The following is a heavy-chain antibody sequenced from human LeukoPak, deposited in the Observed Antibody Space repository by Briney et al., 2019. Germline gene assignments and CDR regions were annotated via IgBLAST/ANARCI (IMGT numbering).Heavy chain of an antibody. V-gene: IGHV3-7*01. CDR1: GFTFSSYW. CDR3: ARSSSFDYYYYGMDV. D-gene: IGHD6-6*01. J-gene: IGHJ6*02. CDR2: IKQDGSEK. Sequence: GGSLRLSCAASGFTFSSYWMSWVRQAPGKGLEWVANIKQDGSEKYYVDSVKGRFTISRDNAKNSLYLQMNSLRAEDTAVYYCARSSSFDYYYYGMDVWGQGTKVTVSS.